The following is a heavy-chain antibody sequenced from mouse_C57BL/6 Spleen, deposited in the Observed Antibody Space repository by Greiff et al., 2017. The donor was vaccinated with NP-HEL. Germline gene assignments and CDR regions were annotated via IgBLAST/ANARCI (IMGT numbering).Heavy chain of an antibody. D-gene: IGHD1-1*01. J-gene: IGHJ3*01. CDR2: ISDGGSYT. V-gene: IGHV5-4*01. Sequence: EVKLVESGGGLVKPGGSLKLSCAASGFTFSSYAMSWVRQTPEKRLEWVATISDGGSYTYYTDNVKGRFTISRDKAKNHLYLQMGHLKSEDTAMYYCAREDYCSRSWFAYWGQGTLVTVSA. CDR1: GFTFSSYA. CDR3: AREDYCSRSWFAY.